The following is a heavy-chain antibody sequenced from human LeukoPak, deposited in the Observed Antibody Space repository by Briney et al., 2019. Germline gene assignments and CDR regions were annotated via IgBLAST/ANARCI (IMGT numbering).Heavy chain of an antibody. Sequence: GGSLRLSCAASGFTFSSYWMHWVRQAPGKGLVWVSRIDTDGSNTGYADSVKGRFTISRDNSKNTLYLQMNSLRAEDTAVYYCAKNHRSGYFAEYFQHWGQGTLVTVSS. J-gene: IGHJ1*01. CDR1: GFTFSSYW. D-gene: IGHD3-22*01. CDR2: IDTDGSNT. CDR3: AKNHRSGYFAEYFQH. V-gene: IGHV3-74*01.